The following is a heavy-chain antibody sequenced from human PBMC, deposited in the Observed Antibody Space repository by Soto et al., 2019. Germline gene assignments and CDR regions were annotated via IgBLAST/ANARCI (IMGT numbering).Heavy chain of an antibody. Sequence: SQTLSLTCAISGDSVSSNSAAWNWIRQSPSRGLEWLGRTYYRSKWYNDYAVSVKSRITINPDTSKNQFSLQLHSVTPEDTAVYYCAREGSGWYFRQRPYYMDVWGKGTTVTVSS. J-gene: IGHJ6*03. D-gene: IGHD6-19*01. CDR1: GDSVSSNSAA. CDR2: TYYRSKWYN. CDR3: AREGSGWYFRQRPYYMDV. V-gene: IGHV6-1*01.